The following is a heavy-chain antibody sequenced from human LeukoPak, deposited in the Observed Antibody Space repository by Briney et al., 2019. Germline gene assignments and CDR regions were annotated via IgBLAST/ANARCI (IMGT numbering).Heavy chain of an antibody. CDR3: ARGPSYRNGWGWFDP. D-gene: IGHD6-19*01. CDR2: IYYRGNT. J-gene: IGHJ5*02. V-gene: IGHV4-30-4*01. Sequence: SETLSLTFTVSGGSISRGDFYWSWIRQPPGKGLEWIGYIYYRGNTSYNPSLRSRLTISVDTSKNQFSLKLNSLTVADTAVYYCARGPSYRNGWGWFDPWGQGTPVSVSS. CDR1: GGSISRGDFY.